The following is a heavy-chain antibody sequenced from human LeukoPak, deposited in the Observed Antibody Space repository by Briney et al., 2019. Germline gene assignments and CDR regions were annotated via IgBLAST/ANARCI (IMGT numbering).Heavy chain of an antibody. CDR2: IKKDGSEN. CDR1: GFTFSSYW. D-gene: IGHD3-3*01. CDR3: ARDGVTYYDFWSGDAVYYYMDV. V-gene: IGHV3-7*01. J-gene: IGHJ6*03. Sequence: GGSLRLSCAASGFTFSSYWMSWVRQAPGKGLEWVANIKKDGSENYYVDSVKGRFTISRDNAKNSLYLQMNSLRAEDTAVYYCARDGVTYYDFWSGDAVYYYMDVWGKGTTVTVSS.